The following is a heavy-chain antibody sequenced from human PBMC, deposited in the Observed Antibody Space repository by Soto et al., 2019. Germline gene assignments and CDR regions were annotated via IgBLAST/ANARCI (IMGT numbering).Heavy chain of an antibody. V-gene: IGHV4-39*01. J-gene: IGHJ4*02. CDR2: IYYSGST. CDR1: GGSISSSSYY. CDR3: ARGGYSYGDYYFDY. D-gene: IGHD5-18*01. Sequence: SETLSLTCTVSGGSISSSSYYWGWIRQPPGKGLEWIGSIYYSGSTYYNPSLKSRVTISVDTSKNQFSLKLSSVTAADTAVYYCARGGYSYGDYYFDYWGQGTLVTVSS.